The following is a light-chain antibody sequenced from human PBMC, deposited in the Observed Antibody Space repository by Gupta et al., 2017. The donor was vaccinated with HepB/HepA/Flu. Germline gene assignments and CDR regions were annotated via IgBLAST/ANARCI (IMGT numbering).Light chain of an antibody. Sequence: QSVLTQPPSVSGAPGQTVTISCTGSSSNIGAGYGVHWYQKLPGTAPRLLIYTNDTRPSGVPDRFSASKSGTSASLAITGLQAEDEADYYCQSFDSGLTGPLFGGGTKLTVL. CDR3: QSFDSGLTGPL. CDR1: SSNIGAGYG. V-gene: IGLV1-40*01. CDR2: TND. J-gene: IGLJ3*02.